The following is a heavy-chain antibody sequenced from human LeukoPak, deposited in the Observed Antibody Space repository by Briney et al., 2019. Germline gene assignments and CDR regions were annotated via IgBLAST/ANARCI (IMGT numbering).Heavy chain of an antibody. CDR3: AKATLPSSGYYSTLDY. V-gene: IGHV3-43*01. CDR2: AGWAGGTT. CDR1: GFNFDRYT. Sequence: GGSLRLSCATSGFNFDRYTIHWVRQAPGKGLEWVSLAGWAGGTTYYSDSVKGRFTISRDNAKNSLYLQMNSLRAEDTALCYCAKATLPSSGYYSTLDYWGQGTLVTVSS. D-gene: IGHD3-22*01. J-gene: IGHJ4*02.